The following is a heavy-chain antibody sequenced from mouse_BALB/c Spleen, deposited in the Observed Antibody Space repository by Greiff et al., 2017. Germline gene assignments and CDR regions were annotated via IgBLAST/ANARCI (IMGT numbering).Heavy chain of an antibody. CDR3: ARGRMITTDYAMDY. V-gene: IGHV5-4*02. Sequence: EVQRVESGGGLVKPGGSLKLSCAASGFTFSDYYMYWVRQTPEKRLEWVATISDGGSYTYYPDSVKGRFTISRDNAKNNLYLQMSSLKSEDTAMYYCARGRMITTDYAMDYWGQGTSVTVSS. D-gene: IGHD2-4*01. CDR1: GFTFSDYY. J-gene: IGHJ4*01. CDR2: ISDGGSYT.